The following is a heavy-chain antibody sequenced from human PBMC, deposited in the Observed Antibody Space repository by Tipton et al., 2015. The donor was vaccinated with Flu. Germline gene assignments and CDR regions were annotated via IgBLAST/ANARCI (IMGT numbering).Heavy chain of an antibody. Sequence: VQLVQSGGGLVQAGGSLRLSCAASGFSFSSYWMSWVRQAPGKGLEWVANIKQDGSEKYYVDSVKGRFTISRDNAKNSLYLQMNSLRAEDTAVYYCARGYTSLWDRYFDLWGRGTLVTVSS. CDR3: ARGYTSLWDRYFDL. J-gene: IGHJ2*01. D-gene: IGHD3-16*02. CDR2: IKQDGSEK. V-gene: IGHV3-7*01. CDR1: GFSFSSYW.